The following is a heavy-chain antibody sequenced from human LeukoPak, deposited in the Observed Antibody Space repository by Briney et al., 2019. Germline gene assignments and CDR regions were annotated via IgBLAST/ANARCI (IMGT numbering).Heavy chain of an antibody. CDR2: INPSGTGT. V-gene: IGHV1-46*01. CDR3: ARVAPHRRLAVSGLIYFDY. D-gene: IGHD3-10*01. CDR1: GYTITNNY. J-gene: IGHJ4*02. Sequence: ASVKVSCKASGYTITNNYMHWVRQAPGQGLEWMGVINPSGTGTSYAQKLQGRVTMTTDTSTNTAYMELRSLRSDDTAVYYCARVAPHRRLAVSGLIYFDYWGQGTLVTVSS.